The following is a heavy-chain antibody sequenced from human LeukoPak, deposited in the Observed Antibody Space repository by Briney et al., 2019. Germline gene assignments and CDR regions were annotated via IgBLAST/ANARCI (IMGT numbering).Heavy chain of an antibody. V-gene: IGHV3-7*01. J-gene: IGHJ4*02. CDR1: GFTFSSYW. CDR3: AREGYSGYDKAIYFDY. Sequence: EPGGSLRLSCAASGFTFSSYWMSWVRQTPGKGLEWVANIKQDGSEKYYVDSVKGRFTISRDNAKNSLYLQMNSLRAEDTAVYYCAREGYSGYDKAIYFDYWGQGALVTASS. D-gene: IGHD5-12*01. CDR2: IKQDGSEK.